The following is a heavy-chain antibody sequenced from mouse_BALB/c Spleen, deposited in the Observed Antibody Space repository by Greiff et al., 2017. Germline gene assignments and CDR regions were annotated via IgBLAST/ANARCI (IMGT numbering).Heavy chain of an antibody. J-gene: IGHJ3*01. CDR3: ARSLYYYGSSYAAY. V-gene: IGHV1-61*01. D-gene: IGHD1-1*01. Sequence: VKLMESGPQLVRPGASVKISCKASGYSFTSYWMHWVKQRPGQGHEWIGIIYPSDSETRLNQKFKDKATLTVDKSSSTAYMQLSSPTSEDSAVYDCARSLYYYGSSYAAYWGQGTLVTVSA. CDR1: GYSFTSYW. CDR2: IYPSDSET.